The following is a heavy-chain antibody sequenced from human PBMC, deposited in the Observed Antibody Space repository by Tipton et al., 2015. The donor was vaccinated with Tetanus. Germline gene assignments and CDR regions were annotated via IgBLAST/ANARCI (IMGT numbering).Heavy chain of an antibody. Sequence: QLVQSGAEVKKPGASVKVSCKSSGYTFNNYYLYWVRQAPGQGLEWVGEIYHRGSTNYNPSLKGRVTISMDKSKNQFSLRLTSVTAADTAVYYCASPHSSGHLFDYWGQGTLVTVSS. CDR2: IYHRGST. CDR3: ASPHSSGHLFDY. CDR1: GYTFNNYY. J-gene: IGHJ4*01. D-gene: IGHD3-22*01. V-gene: IGHV1-46*02.